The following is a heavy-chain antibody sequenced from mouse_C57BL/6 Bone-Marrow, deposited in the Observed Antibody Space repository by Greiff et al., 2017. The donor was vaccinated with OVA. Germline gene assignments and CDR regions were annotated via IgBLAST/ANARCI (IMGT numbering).Heavy chain of an antibody. Sequence: EVKLVESGGDLVKPGGSLKLSCAASGFTFSSYGMSWVRQTPDKRLEWVATISSGGSYTYYPDSVKGRFTISRDNAKNTLYLQMSSLKSEDTAMYYCARHLLNWGQGTLVTVSA. CDR3: ARHLLN. V-gene: IGHV5-6*02. J-gene: IGHJ3*01. CDR1: GFTFSSYG. CDR2: ISSGGSYT.